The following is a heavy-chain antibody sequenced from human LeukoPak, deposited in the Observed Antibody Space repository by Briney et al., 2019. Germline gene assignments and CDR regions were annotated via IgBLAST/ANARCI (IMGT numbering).Heavy chain of an antibody. CDR1: GGSISRSYYY. V-gene: IGHV4-61*02. D-gene: IGHD3-22*01. J-gene: IGHJ4*02. CDR3: AREGGPTYYYDSREY. CDR2: IYTSGST. Sequence: PSETLSLTCTVSGGSISRSYYYWSWIRQPAGKGLEWIGRIYTSGSTNYNPSLKSRVTISVDTSKNQFSLKLSSVTAADTAVYYCAREGGPTYYYDSREYWGQGTLVTVSS.